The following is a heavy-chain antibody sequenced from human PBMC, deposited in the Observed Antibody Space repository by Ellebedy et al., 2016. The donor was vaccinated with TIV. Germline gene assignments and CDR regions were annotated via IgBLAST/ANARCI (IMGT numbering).Heavy chain of an antibody. CDR1: GYSFTSYW. CDR3: ARGYCSGGSCYSPLVWFDP. Sequence: GGSLRLXCKGSGYSFTSYWIGWVRQMPGKGLKWMGIIYPGDSDTRYSPSFQGQVTISADKSISTAYLQWSSLKASDTAMYYCARGYCSGGSCYSPLVWFDPWGQGTLVTVSS. CDR2: IYPGDSDT. V-gene: IGHV5-51*01. J-gene: IGHJ5*02. D-gene: IGHD2-15*01.